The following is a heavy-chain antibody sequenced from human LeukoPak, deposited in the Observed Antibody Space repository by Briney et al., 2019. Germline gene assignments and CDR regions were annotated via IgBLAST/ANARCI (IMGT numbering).Heavy chain of an antibody. J-gene: IGHJ4*02. Sequence: SETLSLTCNVSGDSTRIYYWSWIRQPPGKGLEWIGYMYYSGNIKYSPSLKSRVTISVDTSKNQVSLKLTSVTAADTAVYYCAALGDAWGAYFAYWGQGILVTVSS. D-gene: IGHD3-3*01. CDR1: GDSTRIYY. V-gene: IGHV4-59*01. CDR2: MYYSGNI. CDR3: AALGDAWGAYFAY.